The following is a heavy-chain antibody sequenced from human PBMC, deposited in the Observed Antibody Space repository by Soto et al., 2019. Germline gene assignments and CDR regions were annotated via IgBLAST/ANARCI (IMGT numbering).Heavy chain of an antibody. V-gene: IGHV3-66*01. D-gene: IGHD6-13*01. CDR3: AREQHLGAYNWFDP. Sequence: VGSLRLSCAASGFTVSSNYMNWVRQAPGKGLEWVSVIYSGDSTYYADSVKGRFTISRDNSKNTLYLQMNIVRAEDTAVYYCAREQHLGAYNWFDPWGQGTLVTVSS. CDR2: IYSGDST. CDR1: GFTVSSNY. J-gene: IGHJ5*02.